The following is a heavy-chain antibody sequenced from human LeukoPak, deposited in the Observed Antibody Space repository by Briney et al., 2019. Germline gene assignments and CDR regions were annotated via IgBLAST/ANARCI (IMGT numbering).Heavy chain of an antibody. CDR1: GYTFTSYD. CDR3: ARDYYGSGSYSTDC. V-gene: IGHV1-8*01. J-gene: IGHJ4*02. D-gene: IGHD3-10*01. Sequence: VASVKVSCKASGYTFTSYDINWVRQAPGQGLEWMGWMNPNSGNTGYAQKFQGRVTMTRDTSIGTAYMELSRLKSDDTALYYCARDYYGSGSYSTDCWGQGTLVTVSS. CDR2: MNPNSGNT.